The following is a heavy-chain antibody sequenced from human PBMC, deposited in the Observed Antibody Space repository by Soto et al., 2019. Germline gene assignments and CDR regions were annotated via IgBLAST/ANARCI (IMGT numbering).Heavy chain of an antibody. CDR3: ARVPGFFGSGSWIDP. J-gene: IGHJ5*02. CDR1: GGSVTSYS. V-gene: IGHV4-59*02. CDR2: ISSTGST. Sequence: QVQLQESGPGLVKPSETLSLTCSVSGGSVTSYSWSWIRQPPGKGLEWIGYISSTGSTNYNPSLKSRVTISLDTANRQFSLHMRSVTAADTAVYYCARVPGFFGSGSWIDPWGQGTLVTVSS. D-gene: IGHD3-10*01.